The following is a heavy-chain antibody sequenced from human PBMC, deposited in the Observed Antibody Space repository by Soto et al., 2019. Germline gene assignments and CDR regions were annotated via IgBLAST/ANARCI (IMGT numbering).Heavy chain of an antibody. D-gene: IGHD3-22*01. Sequence: ASVKVSCKASGYTFTSYYMHWVRQAPGQGLEWMGMINPSGGSTSYVQKFQGRVTMTRDTSTSTVYMELSSLRSEDTAVYYCAADYYDSSGYYYFDYWGQGTLVTVSS. CDR3: AADYYDSSGYYYFDY. CDR1: GYTFTSYY. V-gene: IGHV1-46*01. J-gene: IGHJ4*02. CDR2: INPSGGST.